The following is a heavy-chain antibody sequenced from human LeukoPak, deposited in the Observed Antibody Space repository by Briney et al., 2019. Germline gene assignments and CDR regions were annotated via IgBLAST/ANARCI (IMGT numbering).Heavy chain of an antibody. Sequence: ASVKVSCKASGYSFIGYGISWVRQARGQGLEWMGWISGNTGNTDYSEKFQGRVTMTKDTSTSTAYLELRGLRSDDTAMYYCARDTSDSWYDIFGDYWGQGTLVTVSS. V-gene: IGHV1-18*01. CDR3: ARDTSDSWYDIFGDY. CDR2: ISGNTGNT. D-gene: IGHD6-13*01. J-gene: IGHJ4*02. CDR1: GYSFIGYG.